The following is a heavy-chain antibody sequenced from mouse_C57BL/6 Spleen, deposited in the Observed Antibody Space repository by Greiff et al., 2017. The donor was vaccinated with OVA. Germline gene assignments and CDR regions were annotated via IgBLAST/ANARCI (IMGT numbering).Heavy chain of an antibody. CDR3: ARSYGSPHYYAMDD. D-gene: IGHD1-1*01. V-gene: IGHV1-61*01. CDR1: GYTFTSYW. J-gene: IGHJ4*01. CDR2: IYPSDSET. Sequence: QVQLQQPGAELVRPGSSVKLSCKASGYTFTSYWMDWVKQRPGQGLEWIGNIYPSDSETHYNQKFKDKATLTVDKSSSTAYMQLSSLTSEDSAVYYCARSYGSPHYYAMDDWGQGTSVTVSS.